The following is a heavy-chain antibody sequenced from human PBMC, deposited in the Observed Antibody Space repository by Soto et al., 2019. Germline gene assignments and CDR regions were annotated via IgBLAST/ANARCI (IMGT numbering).Heavy chain of an antibody. CDR3: ARHSVGYYCARVPDR. D-gene: IGHD3-22*01. J-gene: IGHJ5*02. V-gene: IGHV4-39*01. CDR2: IYYSGST. Sequence: PSETLSLTCSVFGGSITSSSHGSSHYWGWIRQPPGKGLEWIGSIYYSGSTYYNPSLKSRVTLSVDTSKNQFSLKLNSVTAADTAVYFCARHSVGYYCARVPDRWSQGTLVTVS. CDR1: GGSITSSSHGSSHY.